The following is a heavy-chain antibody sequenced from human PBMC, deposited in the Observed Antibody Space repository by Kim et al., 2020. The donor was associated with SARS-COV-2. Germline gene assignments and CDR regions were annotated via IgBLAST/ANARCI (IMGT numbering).Heavy chain of an antibody. CDR1: GGSISSYY. Sequence: SETLSLTCTVSGGSISSYYWSWIRQPPGKGLEWIGYIYYSGSTNYNPSLESRVTISVDTSKNQFSLKLSSVTAADTAVYYCARARITMVRGVNWYFDLWG. V-gene: IGHV4-59*01. CDR3: ARARITMVRGVNWYFDL. J-gene: IGHJ2*01. CDR2: IYYSGST. D-gene: IGHD3-10*01.